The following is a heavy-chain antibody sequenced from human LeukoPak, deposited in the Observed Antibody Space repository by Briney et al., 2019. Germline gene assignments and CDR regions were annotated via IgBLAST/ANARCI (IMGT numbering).Heavy chain of an antibody. D-gene: IGHD6-6*01. Sequence: GGSLRLSCAASGFTFSSYAMSWVRQAPGKGLEWVSAISGSGGSTNYADSVKGRFTISRDNSKNMLYLQMNSLRAEDTAFYYCARGSSLAYWGQGTLVTVSS. V-gene: IGHV3-23*01. CDR2: ISGSGGST. CDR3: ARGSSLAY. CDR1: GFTFSSYA. J-gene: IGHJ4*02.